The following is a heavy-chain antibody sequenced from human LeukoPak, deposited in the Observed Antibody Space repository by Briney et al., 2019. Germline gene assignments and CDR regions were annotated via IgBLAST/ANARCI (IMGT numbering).Heavy chain of an antibody. V-gene: IGHV1-2*02. D-gene: IGHD1-1*01. CDR2: IKPNSGDT. Sequence: ASVKVSCKPSGYPFSGHYINWVRHAPGQGLEWMGWIKPNSGDTNYAQKFQGRVTMTRDTSITTAYMELSRLRSDDTAVYYCASDVGGPNAGNLCPVYYWGQGTLVTVSS. CDR3: ASDVGGPNAGNLCPVYY. J-gene: IGHJ4*02. CDR1: GYPFSGHY.